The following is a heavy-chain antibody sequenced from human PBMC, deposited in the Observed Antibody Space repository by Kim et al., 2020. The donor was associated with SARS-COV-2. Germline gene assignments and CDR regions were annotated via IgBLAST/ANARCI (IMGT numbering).Heavy chain of an antibody. D-gene: IGHD3-16*01. CDR1: GFTFSNYY. V-gene: IGHV3-11*03. CDR3: ASGGTNYFCGRYWDY. Sequence: GGSLRLSCAASGFTFSNYYMSWVRQAPGKGLEWVSDISSSSSYTYAEDSEKGRTIFSRDNAKKSLYLQKNMLSVDNTAVYDWASGGTNYFCGRYWDY. J-gene: IGHJ6*01. CDR2: ISSSSSYT.